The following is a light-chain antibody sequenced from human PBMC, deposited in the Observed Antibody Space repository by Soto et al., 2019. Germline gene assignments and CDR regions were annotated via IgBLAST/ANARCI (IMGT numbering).Light chain of an antibody. J-gene: IGKJ5*01. V-gene: IGKV2-30*01. CDR1: QSLVYSDGNIY. CDR2: KVS. Sequence: DVVLTQSPLSLPVTLGQPASISCRSTQSLVYSDGNIYLNWFQQRPGQSPRRLIYKVSNRDSGVPDRFSGSGSGTELKLKISRVEAEDVGVDYCMQGKHWPPITFGQGTRLEIK. CDR3: MQGKHWPPIT.